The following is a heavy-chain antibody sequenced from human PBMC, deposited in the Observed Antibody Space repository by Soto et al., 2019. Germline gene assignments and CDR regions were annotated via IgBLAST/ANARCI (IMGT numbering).Heavy chain of an antibody. Sequence: QVQLEQSGAEVKKPGSSVKVSCKASGGTFSNSAISWVRQAPGQGLEGMGGIMPIFRTPDYAQKFQARVIVTAGESTSTVYMELSGLRSDDTAVYYCAREKDRLQLGGNYYYIWDVWGQGTTVTVSS. D-gene: IGHD5-12*01. CDR1: GGTFSNSA. CDR2: IMPIFRTP. V-gene: IGHV1-69*12. CDR3: AREKDRLQLGGNYYYIWDV. J-gene: IGHJ6*02.